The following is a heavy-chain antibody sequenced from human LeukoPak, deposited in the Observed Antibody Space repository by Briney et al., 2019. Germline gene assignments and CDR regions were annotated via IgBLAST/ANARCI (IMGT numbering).Heavy chain of an antibody. CDR2: IYHSGST. CDR1: GGSISSYY. Sequence: SETLSLTCTVSGGSISSYYWSWIRQPPGKGLEWIGYIYHSGSTYYNPSLKSRVTISVDTSKNQFSLKLTSVTAADTAVYYCARVKGVRRGKYYDSSGFFDYWGQGTLVTVSS. J-gene: IGHJ4*02. CDR3: ARVKGVRRGKYYDSSGFFDY. V-gene: IGHV4-59*06. D-gene: IGHD3-22*01.